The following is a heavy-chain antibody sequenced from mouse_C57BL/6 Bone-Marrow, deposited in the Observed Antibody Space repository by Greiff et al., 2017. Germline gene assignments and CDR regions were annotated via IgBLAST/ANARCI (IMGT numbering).Heavy chain of an antibody. Sequence: EVQRVESGGGLAQSGRSLRLSCATSGFTFSDFYMEWVRQAPGKGLEWIAASRNKANDYTTEYSASVKGRFIVSRYTSQSILYVQMHALSAEDTAIYYCVRDSDGYDFAYWGQGTLVTVAA. J-gene: IGHJ3*01. V-gene: IGHV7-1*01. CDR3: VRDSDGYDFAY. D-gene: IGHD2-2*01. CDR2: SRNKANDYTT. CDR1: GFTFSDFY.